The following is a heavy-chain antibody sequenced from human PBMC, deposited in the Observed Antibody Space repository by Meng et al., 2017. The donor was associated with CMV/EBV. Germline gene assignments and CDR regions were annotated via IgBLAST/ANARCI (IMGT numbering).Heavy chain of an antibody. Sequence: ASVQVSCKASGYTFTGYYMHWVRQAPGQGLEWMGWINPNSGGTNYAQKFQGRVTMTRDTSISTAYMGLSRLRSDDTAVYYCARALITGTTPGDYWGQGTLVTVSS. CDR3: ARALITGTTPGDY. CDR2: INPNSGGT. CDR1: GYTFTGYY. J-gene: IGHJ4*02. D-gene: IGHD1-20*01. V-gene: IGHV1-2*02.